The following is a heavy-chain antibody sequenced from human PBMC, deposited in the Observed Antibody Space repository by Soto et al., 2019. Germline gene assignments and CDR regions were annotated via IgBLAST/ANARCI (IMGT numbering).Heavy chain of an antibody. J-gene: IGHJ4*02. V-gene: IGHV1-2*02. D-gene: IGHD6-19*01. CDR2: INPNSGGT. CDR1: GYTFTGYY. CDR3: ARLRWLVEGDFDY. Sequence: VSSVKVSCKASGYTFTGYYMHWVRQAPGQGLEWMGWINPNSGGTNYAQKFQGRVTMTRDTSISTAYMELSRLRSDDTAVYYCARLRWLVEGDFDYWGQGTLVTVSS.